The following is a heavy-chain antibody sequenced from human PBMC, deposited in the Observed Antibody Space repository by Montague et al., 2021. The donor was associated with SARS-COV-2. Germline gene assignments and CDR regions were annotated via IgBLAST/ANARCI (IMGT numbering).Heavy chain of an antibody. CDR3: AGGRIEVSMIVVVLTGASYYMDV. CDR2: INNSGST. V-gene: IGHV4-34*01. CDR1: GGSFSGHY. Sequence: SETLSLTCAVYGGSFSGHYWSWIRQPPGKGLEWIGEINNSGSTNYNPSLKSRVTISVDTSKNQFSLKLHSVTAADTAVYYCAGGRIEVSMIVVVLTGASYYMDVWGKGTTVIVSS. D-gene: IGHD3-22*01. J-gene: IGHJ6*03.